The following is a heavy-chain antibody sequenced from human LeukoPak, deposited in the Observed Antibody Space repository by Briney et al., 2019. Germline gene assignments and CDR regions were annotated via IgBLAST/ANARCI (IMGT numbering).Heavy chain of an antibody. J-gene: IGHJ4*02. Sequence: ASVKVSCKASGYTFTSYGISWVRQAPGQGLEWMGWISAYNGNTNYAQKLQGRVTMTRDTSTSTVYMELSSLRSEDTAVYYCASDDFWSGHALENWGQGTLVTVSS. D-gene: IGHD3-3*01. CDR3: ASDDFWSGHALEN. CDR1: GYTFTSYG. V-gene: IGHV1-18*01. CDR2: ISAYNGNT.